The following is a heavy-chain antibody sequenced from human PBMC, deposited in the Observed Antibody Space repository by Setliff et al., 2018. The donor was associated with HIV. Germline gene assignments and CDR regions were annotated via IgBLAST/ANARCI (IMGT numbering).Heavy chain of an antibody. CDR1: GGSISNSRYY. Sequence: SETLSLTCTVSGGSISNSRYYWSWIRQPPGKGLEWIGSIYYSGSTYYNPSLKSRVTISVDTSKNQFSLKLSSVTAADAAVYYCASRVYYYDSSGYLREEGFGPWGQGTLVTVSS. CDR2: IYYSGST. V-gene: IGHV4-39*01. D-gene: IGHD3-22*01. CDR3: ASRVYYYDSSGYLREEGFGP. J-gene: IGHJ5*02.